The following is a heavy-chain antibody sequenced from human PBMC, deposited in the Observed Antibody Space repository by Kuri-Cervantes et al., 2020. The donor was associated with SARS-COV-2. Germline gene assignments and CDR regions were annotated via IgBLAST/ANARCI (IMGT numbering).Heavy chain of an antibody. V-gene: IGHV3-66*01. D-gene: IGHD3-3*01. CDR3: ASFEVGEH. CDR2: IYSGGST. J-gene: IGHJ4*02. Sequence: GGSLRLSCAASGFTVSSNYMSWVRQAPGKGLEWVSVIYSGGSTYYADSVKGRFTISRDNSKNSLYLQMNSLRAEDTAVCYCASFEVGEHWGQGTLVTVSS. CDR1: GFTVSSNY.